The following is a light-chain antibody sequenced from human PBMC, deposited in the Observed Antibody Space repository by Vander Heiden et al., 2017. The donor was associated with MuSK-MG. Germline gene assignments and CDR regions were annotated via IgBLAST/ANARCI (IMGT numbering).Light chain of an antibody. CDR2: GKN. V-gene: IGLV3-19*01. Sequence: SSELTQDTAVSVALGQTVRITCQGDSLSSYYASWYQQKPGQAPVLVIYGKNNRPSGIPDRFSGSSSGNTASLTITGAQAEDEADYYCNARDSSGNHLNVVFGGGTKLTVL. J-gene: IGLJ2*01. CDR1: SLSSYY. CDR3: NARDSSGNHLNVV.